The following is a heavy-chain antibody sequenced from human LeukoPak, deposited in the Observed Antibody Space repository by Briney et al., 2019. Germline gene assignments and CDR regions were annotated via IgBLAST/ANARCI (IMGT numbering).Heavy chain of an antibody. Sequence: SETLSLTCTVPSASISDYWWSWIRQPAGKGLEWIGRVYADADRDSNYNPSLRSRVTVSVDTSTNQFSLKLISVTAADTAVYYCARAPSGCGGTWPFDSWGQGTLVTVSS. CDR1: SASISDYW. CDR2: VYADADRDS. D-gene: IGHD2-15*01. J-gene: IGHJ4*02. V-gene: IGHV4-4*07. CDR3: ARAPSGCGGTWPFDS.